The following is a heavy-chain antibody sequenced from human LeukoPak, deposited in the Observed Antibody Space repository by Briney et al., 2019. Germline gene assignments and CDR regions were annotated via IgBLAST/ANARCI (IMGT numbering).Heavy chain of an antibody. D-gene: IGHD5-12*01. V-gene: IGHV1-18*01. Sequence: ASAKVSCKASGYTFTRYDISWVRQAPGQGLEWMGWISGYNGNTNYAQKLQGRVTLTTDTSTSTAYMELRSLRSDDTAVYYCARNSGYDYGYWGQGTRVTVSS. J-gene: IGHJ4*02. CDR1: GYTFTRYD. CDR2: ISGYNGNT. CDR3: ARNSGYDYGY.